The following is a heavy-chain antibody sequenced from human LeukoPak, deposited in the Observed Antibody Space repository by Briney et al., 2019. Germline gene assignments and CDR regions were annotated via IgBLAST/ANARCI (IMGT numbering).Heavy chain of an antibody. J-gene: IGHJ4*02. Sequence: GGSLRLSCAASGFTFSSYGMHWVRQAPGKGLEWVSSISSSSSYIYYADSVKGRFTISRDNAKNSLYLQMNSLRAEDTAVYYCARERAARGYADYWGQGTLVTVSS. CDR1: GFTFSSYG. CDR2: ISSSSSYI. V-gene: IGHV3-21*01. CDR3: ARERAARGYADY. D-gene: IGHD5-12*01.